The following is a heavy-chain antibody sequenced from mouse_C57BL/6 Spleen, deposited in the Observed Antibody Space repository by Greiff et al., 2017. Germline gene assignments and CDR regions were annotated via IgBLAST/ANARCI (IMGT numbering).Heavy chain of an antibody. J-gene: IGHJ4*01. V-gene: IGHV1-85*01. CDR1: GYTFTSYD. CDR2: IYPRDGST. CDR3: ARSLYDYDGRGYAMDY. Sequence: QVQLQQSGPELVKPGASVKLSCKASGYTFTSYDINWVKQRPGQGLEWIGWIYPRDGSTKYNEKFKGKATLTVDTSSSTAYMELHSLTSEDSAVYFCARSLYDYDGRGYAMDYWGQGTSVTVSS. D-gene: IGHD2-4*01.